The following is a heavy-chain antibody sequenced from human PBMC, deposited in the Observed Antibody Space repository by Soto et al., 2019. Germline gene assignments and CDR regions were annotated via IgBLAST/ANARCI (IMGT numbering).Heavy chain of an antibody. V-gene: IGHV3-30-3*01. Sequence: VAVISYDGSNKYYADSVKGRFTISRDNSKNTLYLQMNSLRAEDTAVYYCARDSTVTTFGWYFDLWGRGTLVTVSS. CDR2: ISYDGSNK. J-gene: IGHJ2*01. CDR3: ARDSTVTTFGWYFDL. D-gene: IGHD4-4*01.